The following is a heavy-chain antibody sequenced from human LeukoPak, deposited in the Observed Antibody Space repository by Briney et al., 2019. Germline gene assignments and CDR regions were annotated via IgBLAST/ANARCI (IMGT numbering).Heavy chain of an antibody. CDR3: ARVYGDYEAHWYFDL. D-gene: IGHD4-17*01. V-gene: IGHV3-48*03. J-gene: IGHJ2*01. CDR1: GFTFSSYE. CDR2: ISSSGSTI. Sequence: GGSLRLSCAASGFTFSSYEMNWVRQAPGKGLEWVSYISSSGSTIYYADSVKGRFTISRDNAKNSLYLQMNSLRAEDTADYYCARVYGDYEAHWYFDLWGRGTLVAVSS.